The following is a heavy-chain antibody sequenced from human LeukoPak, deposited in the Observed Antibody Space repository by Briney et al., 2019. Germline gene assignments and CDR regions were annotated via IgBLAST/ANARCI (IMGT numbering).Heavy chain of an antibody. J-gene: IGHJ6*03. CDR2: IYYSGST. D-gene: IGHD7-27*01. CDR3: ASGPGDNYYYYYYMDV. Sequence: SETLSLTCTVSGGSISSYYWSWIRQPPGKGLEWIGYIYYSGSTNYNPSLKSRVTISVDTSKNQFSLKLGSVTAADTAVYYCASGPGDNYYYYYYMDVWGKGTTVTVSS. CDR1: GGSISSYY. V-gene: IGHV4-59*01.